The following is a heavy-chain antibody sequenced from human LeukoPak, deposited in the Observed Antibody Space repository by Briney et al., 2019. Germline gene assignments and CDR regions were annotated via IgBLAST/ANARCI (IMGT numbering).Heavy chain of an antibody. CDR1: GGSFSGYY. CDR2: INHSGST. D-gene: IGHD4-17*01. Sequence: SETLSLTCAVYGGSFSGYYWSWIRQPPGKGLEWIGEINHSGSTNYNPSLKSRVTISVDTSKSQFSLKLSSVTAADTAVYYCARGRAVKVAFDIWGQGTMVTVSS. CDR3: ARGRAVKVAFDI. V-gene: IGHV4-34*01. J-gene: IGHJ3*02.